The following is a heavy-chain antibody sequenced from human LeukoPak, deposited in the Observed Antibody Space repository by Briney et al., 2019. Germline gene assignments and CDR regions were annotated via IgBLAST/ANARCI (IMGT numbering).Heavy chain of an antibody. Sequence: AGGSLRLSCAASGFTFSIYSVNWVRQAPGKGLEWVSSISSSSIYFYYADAVKGRFTISRDNAKNSLYLQINSLRAEETAVYYCARPSGIVGANGAFDVWGQGTMVTVSS. D-gene: IGHD1-26*01. CDR3: ARPSGIVGANGAFDV. CDR1: GFTFSIYS. J-gene: IGHJ3*01. V-gene: IGHV3-21*01. CDR2: ISSSSIYF.